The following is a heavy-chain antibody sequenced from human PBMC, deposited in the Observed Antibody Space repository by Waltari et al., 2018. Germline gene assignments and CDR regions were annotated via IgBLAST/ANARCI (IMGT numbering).Heavy chain of an antibody. J-gene: IGHJ4*02. CDR2: IYYSGST. CDR3: ARGGGATKKTFDY. D-gene: IGHD1-26*01. Sequence: QVQLQESGPGLVKPSETLSLTCTVSGGSISSYYWRWIRQPPGKGLEWIGYIYYSGSTNYNPSLKGRVTRSVDTSKNQCSRKLGSVTAADTAVYYCARGGGATKKTFDYWGQGTLVTVSS. CDR1: GGSISSYY. V-gene: IGHV4-59*01.